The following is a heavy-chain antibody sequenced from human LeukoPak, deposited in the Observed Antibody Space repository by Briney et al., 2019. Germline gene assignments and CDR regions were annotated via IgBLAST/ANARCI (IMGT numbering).Heavy chain of an antibody. Sequence: GGSLRLSCAASGFTFSTYSMNWVRQAPGQGLGWVSIIYSGGTTHYADSVKGRFTISRDNTKNTLYLQMDSLRAEDTAVYYCARTYYSGSGTYQRWFDPWGQGTLVTVSS. V-gene: IGHV3-53*01. CDR2: IYSGGTT. D-gene: IGHD3-10*01. CDR1: GFTFSTYS. J-gene: IGHJ5*02. CDR3: ARTYYSGSGTYQRWFDP.